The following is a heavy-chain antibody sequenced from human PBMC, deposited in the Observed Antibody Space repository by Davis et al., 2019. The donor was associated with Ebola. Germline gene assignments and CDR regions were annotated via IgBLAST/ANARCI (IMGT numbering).Heavy chain of an antibody. V-gene: IGHV1-46*01. CDR1: GYTFTSYY. J-gene: IGHJ6*02. D-gene: IGHD4-17*01. Sequence: ASVKVSCKPSGYTFTSYYMHWVRQAPGQGLEWMAIINPNGGTTTYAQKFQGRVTMTRDTSTSTLYMELSSLRSEDTAVYYCARDLPRWHYGQTYYYYGMDVWGQGTTVTVSS. CDR3: ARDLPRWHYGQTYYYYGMDV. CDR2: INPNGGTT.